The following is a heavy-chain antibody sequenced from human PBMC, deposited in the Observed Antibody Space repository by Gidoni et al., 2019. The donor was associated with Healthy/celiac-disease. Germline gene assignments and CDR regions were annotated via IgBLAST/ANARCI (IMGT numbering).Heavy chain of an antibody. CDR1: GWSFSGYY. CDR2: INHSGST. Sequence: VQLQQWGAGLLNPSETLSLPCAVYGWSFSGYYWSWIRQPPGKGLEWIGEINHSGSTNYNPSLKSRVTISVDTSKNKFSRKLSSVTAADTAVYYCARGLTIFGVVTRYNWFDPWGQGTLVTVSS. V-gene: IGHV4-34*01. CDR3: ARGLTIFGVVTRYNWFDP. J-gene: IGHJ5*02. D-gene: IGHD3-3*01.